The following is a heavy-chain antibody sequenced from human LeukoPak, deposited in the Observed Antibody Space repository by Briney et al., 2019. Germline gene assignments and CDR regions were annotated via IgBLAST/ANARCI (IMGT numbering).Heavy chain of an antibody. CDR1: GGSFSGYY. J-gene: IGHJ4*02. CDR2: INHSGST. D-gene: IGHD2-2*01. Sequence: SETLSLTCAVYGGSFSGYYWSWIRQPPGKGLEWIGEINHSGSTNYNPSLKSRVTISVDTSKNQFSLKLSSVTAAYTAVYYCARGKGSTSCYDYWGQGTLVTVSS. V-gene: IGHV4-34*01. CDR3: ARGKGSTSCYDY.